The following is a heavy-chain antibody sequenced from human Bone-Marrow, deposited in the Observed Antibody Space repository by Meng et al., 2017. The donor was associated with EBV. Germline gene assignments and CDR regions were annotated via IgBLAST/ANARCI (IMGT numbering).Heavy chain of an antibody. V-gene: IGHV4-30-2*01. Sequence: QLQLQESGSGLGKPSQTLSLTCAVSGGSISSGGYSWSWIRQPPGKGLEWIGYIYHSGSTYYNPSLKSRVTISVDRSKNQFSLKLSSVTAADTAVYYCARVVARSYFDYWGQGTLVTVSS. CDR2: IYHSGST. CDR3: ARVVARSYFDY. J-gene: IGHJ4*02. CDR1: GGSISSGGYS.